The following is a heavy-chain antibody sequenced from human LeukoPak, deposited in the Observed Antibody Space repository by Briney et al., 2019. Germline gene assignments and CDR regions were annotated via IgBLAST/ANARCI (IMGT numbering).Heavy chain of an antibody. CDR1: GGSICSGDYC. CDR2: IYYSGSL. V-gene: IGHV4-30-4*01. Sequence: SQTLSLTRTVSGGSICSGDYCWSWIRQPPGKGLEWVGYIYYSGSLYYNPSLKSRVTISVDTSKNQFSLKLSSVTAADTAVYYCARAYYYDSSGYYTNWFDPWGQGTLVTVSS. CDR3: ARAYYYDSSGYYTNWFDP. D-gene: IGHD3-22*01. J-gene: IGHJ5*02.